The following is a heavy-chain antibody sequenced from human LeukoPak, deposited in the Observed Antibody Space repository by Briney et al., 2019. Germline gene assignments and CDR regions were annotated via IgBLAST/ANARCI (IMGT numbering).Heavy chain of an antibody. CDR2: IKQDGSEK. Sequence: GGSLRLSCAASGFTFSKHWMSWVRLAPGKGLEWVANIKQDGSEKFYVDSVKGRFTISRDNAKNSLYLQMNSLRAEDTAVYYCARTYYYGSGSYTAAFDIWGQGTMVTVSS. CDR1: GFTFSKHW. D-gene: IGHD3-10*01. CDR3: ARTYYYGSGSYTAAFDI. V-gene: IGHV3-7*04. J-gene: IGHJ3*02.